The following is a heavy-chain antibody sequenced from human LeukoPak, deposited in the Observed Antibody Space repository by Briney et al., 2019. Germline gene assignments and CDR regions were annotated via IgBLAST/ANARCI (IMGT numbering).Heavy chain of an antibody. CDR2: INHSGST. CDR3: ARGRGDRTVVTLVDY. Sequence: SETLPLTCAVYGGSFSGYYWSWIRQPPGKGLEWIGEINHSGSTNYNPSLKSRVTISVDTSKNQFSLKLSSVTAADTAVYYCARGRGDRTVVTLVDYWGQGTLVTVSS. D-gene: IGHD4-23*01. J-gene: IGHJ4*02. CDR1: GGSFSGYY. V-gene: IGHV4-34*01.